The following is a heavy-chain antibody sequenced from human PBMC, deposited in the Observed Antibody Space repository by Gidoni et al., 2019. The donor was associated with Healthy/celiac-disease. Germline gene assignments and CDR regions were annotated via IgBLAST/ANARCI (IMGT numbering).Heavy chain of an antibody. J-gene: IGHJ4*02. D-gene: IGHD6-13*01. Sequence: QVQLVESGGGVVQPGRSLRLSCAASGFTFSSYGMHWVRQAPGKGLEWVAVIWYDGSNKYYADSVKGRFTISRDNSKNTLYLQMNSLRAEDTAVYYCAREVAAAGEGFDYWGQGTLVTVSS. V-gene: IGHV3-33*01. CDR2: IWYDGSNK. CDR3: AREVAAAGEGFDY. CDR1: GFTFSSYG.